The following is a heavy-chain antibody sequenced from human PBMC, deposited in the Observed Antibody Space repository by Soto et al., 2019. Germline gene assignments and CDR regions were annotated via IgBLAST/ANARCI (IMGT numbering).Heavy chain of an antibody. D-gene: IGHD3-22*01. CDR3: ARETYYYDSSGYYRPFDY. CDR1: GYTFTSYG. V-gene: IGHV1-18*04. J-gene: IGHJ4*02. Sequence: ASVKVSCKASGYTFTSYGISWVRQAPGQGLEWMGWISAYNGNTNYAQKLQGRVTMTTDTSTSTAYVELRSLRSDDTAVYYCARETYYYDSSGYYRPFDYWGQGTLVTV. CDR2: ISAYNGNT.